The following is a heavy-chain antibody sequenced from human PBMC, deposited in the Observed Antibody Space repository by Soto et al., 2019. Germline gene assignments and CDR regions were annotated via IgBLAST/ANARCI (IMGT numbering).Heavy chain of an antibody. CDR3: ARDSPLAVAHNWFDP. D-gene: IGHD6-19*01. CDR2: INAGNGNT. J-gene: IGHJ5*02. V-gene: IGHV1-3*01. Sequence: ASVKVSCKASGYTFTSYAMHWVRKAPGQRLEWMGWINAGNGNTKYSQKFQGRVTITRDTSASTAYMELSSLRSEVTAVYYCARDSPLAVAHNWFDPWGQGTLVTVSS. CDR1: GYTFTSYA.